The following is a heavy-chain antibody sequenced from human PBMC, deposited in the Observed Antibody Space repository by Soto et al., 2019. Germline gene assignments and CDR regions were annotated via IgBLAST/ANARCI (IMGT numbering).Heavy chain of an antibody. CDR2: ITITGDTT. CDR1: GFIFTTSD. J-gene: IGHJ4*02. D-gene: IGHD2-21*02. Sequence: EVQLVESEGGLVQPGGSLRLSCEASGFIFTTSDMSWVRQAPGKGLEWISSITITGDTTHYADSVKGRFTISRDNSRNTGFLAMKSLGVADPALYYCGKGGGGDHGYWGQGTLVAVSS. V-gene: IGHV3-23*04. CDR3: GKGGGGDHGY.